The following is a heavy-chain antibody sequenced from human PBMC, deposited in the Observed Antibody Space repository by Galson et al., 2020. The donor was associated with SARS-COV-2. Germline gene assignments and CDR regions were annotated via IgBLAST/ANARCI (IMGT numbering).Heavy chain of an antibody. CDR3: VRPIISSGIYWGGDSRGGGLDI. CDR2: ISSSGTTV. CDR1: GFTFSSYD. V-gene: IGHV3-48*03. Sequence: TGGSLRLSCAASGFTFSSYDMKWVRQAPGKGLEWVSYISSSGTTVHYADSVKGRFTISRDNAKNSLSLQMHSLQAEDTAVYYCVRPIISSGIYWGGDSRGGGLDIWGQGTTVIVSS. D-gene: IGHD6-25*01. J-gene: IGHJ6*02.